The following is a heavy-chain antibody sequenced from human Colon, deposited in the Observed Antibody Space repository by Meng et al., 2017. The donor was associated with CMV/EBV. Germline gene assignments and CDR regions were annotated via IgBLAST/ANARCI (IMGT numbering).Heavy chain of an antibody. CDR2: IKSKIDGGTT. D-gene: IGHD4-11*01. Sequence: GGSLRLSCAASGNTFSNAWMSWVRQAPGKGLEWIGRIKSKIDGGTTDYAAFVKGRFTISRDDSKNTLYLQMNSLKTEDTAVYYCAAITAVTVTLYGMDVWGQGTTVTVSS. J-gene: IGHJ6*02. CDR3: AAITAVTVTLYGMDV. CDR1: GNTFSNAW. V-gene: IGHV3-15*01.